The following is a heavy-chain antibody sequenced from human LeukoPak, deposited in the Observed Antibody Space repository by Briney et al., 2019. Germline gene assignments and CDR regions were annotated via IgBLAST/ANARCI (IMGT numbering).Heavy chain of an antibody. J-gene: IGHJ5*02. D-gene: IGHD6-19*01. V-gene: IGHV3-7*01. CDR2: IKQDGSVQ. CDR3: TRLQIAVAGPNWFDP. Sequence: GGSLRLSCAASGFTFSNAWMNWVRQAPGKGLEWVANIKQDGSVQFYMDSLKGRFSVSRDNAKNSLYLQMNGLRVEDTAVYYWTRLQIAVAGPNWFDPWGQGTLVTISS. CDR1: GFTFSNAW.